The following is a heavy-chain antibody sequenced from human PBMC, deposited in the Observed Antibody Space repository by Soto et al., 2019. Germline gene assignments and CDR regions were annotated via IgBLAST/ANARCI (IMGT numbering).Heavy chain of an antibody. CDR2: ISSSGGST. Sequence: EVQLLESGGGLVQPGGSLRLSCAASGFTFSSYAMSWVRQAPGKGLEWVSGISSSGGSTYYADSVKGRFTISRDNSKNTLFLMMNRPRFEDTAVYDCMRPAPRGRHYFYFGMDVWGQGTTFTV. J-gene: IGHJ6*02. CDR3: MRPAPRGRHYFYFGMDV. V-gene: IGHV3-23*01. CDR1: GFTFSSYA.